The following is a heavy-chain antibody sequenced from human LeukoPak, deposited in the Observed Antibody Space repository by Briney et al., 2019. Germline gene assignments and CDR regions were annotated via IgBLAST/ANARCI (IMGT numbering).Heavy chain of an antibody. J-gene: IGHJ6*02. V-gene: IGHV3-33*01. CDR2: IWYDGSNK. CDR3: AREGTGYDFGYYYYYGMDV. D-gene: IGHD5-12*01. Sequence: MXWVRQAXXXGLEWXAVIWYDGSNKYYADSGKGGFTISRDNSKNTLYLQMNSLRAEDTAVYYCAREGTGYDFGYYYYYGMDVWGQGTTVTVSS.